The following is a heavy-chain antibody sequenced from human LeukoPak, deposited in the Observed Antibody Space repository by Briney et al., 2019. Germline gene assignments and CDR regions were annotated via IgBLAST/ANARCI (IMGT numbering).Heavy chain of an antibody. V-gene: IGHV3-23*01. D-gene: IGHD3-16*02. Sequence: PGGSLRLSCAASGFTFSSYAMSWVRQAPGKELEWVSAISGSGGSTYYADSVKGRFTISRDNSKNTLYLQMNSLRAEDTAVYYCAKDREITFGGVIVHFDYWGQGTLVTVSS. CDR3: AKDREITFGGVIVHFDY. J-gene: IGHJ4*02. CDR1: GFTFSSYA. CDR2: ISGSGGST.